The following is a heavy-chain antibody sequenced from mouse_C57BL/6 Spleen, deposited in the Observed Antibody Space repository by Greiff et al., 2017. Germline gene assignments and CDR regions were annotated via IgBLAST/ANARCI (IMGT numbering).Heavy chain of an antibody. CDR2: IYPGDGDT. Sequence: QVQLQQSGAELVKPGASVKISCKASGYAFSSYWMSWVKQRPGKGLEWIGQIYPGDGDTNYNGKFKGKATLTADKSSSTAYMQLSSLTSEDSAVYFCANTVVADYFDYWGQGTTLTVSS. J-gene: IGHJ2*01. CDR1: GYAFSSYW. V-gene: IGHV1-80*01. D-gene: IGHD1-1*01. CDR3: ANTVVADYFDY.